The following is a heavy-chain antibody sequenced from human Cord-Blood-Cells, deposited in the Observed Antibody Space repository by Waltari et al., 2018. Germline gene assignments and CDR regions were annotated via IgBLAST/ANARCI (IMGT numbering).Heavy chain of an antibody. CDR3: ARSNWNDVYCDY. D-gene: IGHD1-1*01. CDR1: GFTFSSSG. J-gene: IGHJ4*02. V-gene: IGHV3-30*03. CDR2: ISDDGSNK. Sequence: QVQLVESGGGVVQPGRSLRLSCVASGFTFSSSGMHWVRQAPGRGLGWVEVISDDGSNKYYADSVKGRFTISRDNSKNTLYLQMNSLRAEDTAVYYCARSNWNDVYCDYWGQGTLVTVSS.